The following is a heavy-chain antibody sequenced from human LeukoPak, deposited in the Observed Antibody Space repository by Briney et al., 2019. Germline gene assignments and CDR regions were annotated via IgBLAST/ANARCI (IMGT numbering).Heavy chain of an antibody. CDR3: ARVFRRRRDFSDYGRPYDAFDV. CDR1: RGSYA. D-gene: IGHD4-17*01. J-gene: IGHJ3*01. V-gene: IGHV1-69*06. CDR2: IMPLFGTT. Sequence: ASVKVSCKASRGSYAISWVRQAPGQGLEWVGGIMPLFGTTNYAQNFEDRVTITADTSTNTVYMEVSSLRSEDTAIYYCARVFRRRRDFSDYGRPYDAFDVWGQGTLVTVSS.